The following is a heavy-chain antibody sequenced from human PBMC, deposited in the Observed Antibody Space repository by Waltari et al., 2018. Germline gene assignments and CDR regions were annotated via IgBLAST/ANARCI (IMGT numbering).Heavy chain of an antibody. J-gene: IGHJ4*02. V-gene: IGHV4-39*07. Sequence: QLQLQESGPGLVKPSETLSLTCTVSGGSIRSSSYYWGWIRQPPGKGLEWIGSIYYSGSTYYNPSLKSRVTISVDTSKNQFSLKLSSVTAADTAVYYCARLGRGSGWDYFDYWGQGTLVTVSS. CDR1: GGSIRSSSYY. CDR2: IYYSGST. D-gene: IGHD6-19*01. CDR3: ARLGRGSGWDYFDY.